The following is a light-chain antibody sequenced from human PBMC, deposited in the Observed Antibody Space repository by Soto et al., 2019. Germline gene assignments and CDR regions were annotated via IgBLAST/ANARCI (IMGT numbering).Light chain of an antibody. CDR2: ATS. CDR3: QQSYSPPFT. Sequence: EIPMTQSPSSLSASVGDRVTITCRASQNITTYLNWYQQKAGVAPNLLIFATSNLQRGVPSRFSGSGSGTDFTLTISSLQREDFATYYCQQSYSPPFTFGGGAKVEIK. V-gene: IGKV1-39*01. J-gene: IGKJ4*01. CDR1: QNITTY.